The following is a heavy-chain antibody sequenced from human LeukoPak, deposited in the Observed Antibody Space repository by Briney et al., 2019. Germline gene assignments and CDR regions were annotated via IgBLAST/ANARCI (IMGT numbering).Heavy chain of an antibody. J-gene: IGHJ4*02. D-gene: IGHD6-19*01. CDR2: IRSKAYGGTT. CDR3: TRAAVAPDY. Sequence: GGALRLSCPASGFTFGDYAMSWLRQAPGRGLEWVGFIRSKAYGGTTEYAASVKGRFTISRDDSKSIAYLQMNSLKTEDTAVYYCTRAAVAPDYWGQGTLVTVSS. CDR1: GFTFGDYA. V-gene: IGHV3-49*03.